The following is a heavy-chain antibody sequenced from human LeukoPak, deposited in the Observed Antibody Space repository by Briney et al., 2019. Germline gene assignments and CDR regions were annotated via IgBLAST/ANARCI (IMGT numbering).Heavy chain of an antibody. Sequence: ASVKVSCKASGYIFTSYGISWVRQAPGQGLEWMGWINNYNGNTKYAENLQGRVTLTTDASTTTAYMEVGSLISDDTAVYYCARDGGYMDVWGKGTTVTVSS. CDR2: INNYNGNT. V-gene: IGHV1-18*01. CDR1: GYIFTSYG. CDR3: ARDGGYMDV. J-gene: IGHJ6*03.